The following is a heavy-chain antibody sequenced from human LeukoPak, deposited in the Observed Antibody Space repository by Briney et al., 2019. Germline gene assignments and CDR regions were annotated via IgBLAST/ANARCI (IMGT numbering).Heavy chain of an antibody. CDR3: ARQAYGGGFGERGIQFDY. D-gene: IGHD3-10*01. Sequence: GGSLRLSCAASGFTFSSYGMHWVRQAPGKGLEWVAVIWYDGSNKYYADSVKGRFTISRDNSKNTLYLQMNSLRAEDTAVYYCARQAYGGGFGERGIQFDYWGQGTLATVSS. CDR2: IWYDGSNK. CDR1: GFTFSSYG. J-gene: IGHJ4*02. V-gene: IGHV3-33*01.